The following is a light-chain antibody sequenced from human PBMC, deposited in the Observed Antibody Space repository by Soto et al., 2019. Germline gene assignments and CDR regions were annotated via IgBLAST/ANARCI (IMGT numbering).Light chain of an antibody. CDR3: QQYNSYSYT. CDR1: QSISSY. Sequence: DIQMTQSPSTLSASVGDRVTIACRASQSISSYLAWYQQKPGKAPNLLIYMASTLASGVPSRFTGGGSGTDFTLTINSLQPDDSATYFCQQYNSYSYTFGQGTKVDIK. CDR2: MAS. J-gene: IGKJ2*01. V-gene: IGKV1-5*03.